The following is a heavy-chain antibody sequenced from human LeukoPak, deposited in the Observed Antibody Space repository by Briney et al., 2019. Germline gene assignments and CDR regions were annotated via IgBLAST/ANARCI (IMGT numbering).Heavy chain of an antibody. CDR1: GFTFSSYA. J-gene: IGHJ5*02. CDR3: ARDRQGFDP. Sequence: AGGSLRLSCAASGFTFSSYAMHWVRQAPGKGLEWVAVISYDGSNKYYADSVKGRFTISRDNSKNTLYLQMNSLRAEDTAVYYCARDRQGFDPWGQGTLVTVSS. V-gene: IGHV3-30*04. CDR2: ISYDGSNK.